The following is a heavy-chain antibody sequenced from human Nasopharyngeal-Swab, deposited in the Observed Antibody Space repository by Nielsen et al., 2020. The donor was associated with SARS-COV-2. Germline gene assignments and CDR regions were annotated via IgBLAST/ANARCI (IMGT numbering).Heavy chain of an antibody. Sequence: ASVKVSCKASGYTFTRYCISWVRQAPGQGLEWMGWINAYNGKTNYAQKLQGRVTMTTDTSTSTAYMELRSLRSDDTAVYYCARGKAFRPTAMSGYQDYWGQGTLVTVSS. D-gene: IGHD2-2*01. CDR2: INAYNGKT. J-gene: IGHJ4*02. V-gene: IGHV1-18*04. CDR3: ARGKAFRPTAMSGYQDY. CDR1: GYTFTRYC.